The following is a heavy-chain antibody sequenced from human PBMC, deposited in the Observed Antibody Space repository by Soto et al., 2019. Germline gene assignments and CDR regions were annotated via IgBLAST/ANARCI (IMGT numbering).Heavy chain of an antibody. V-gene: IGHV4-39*01. CDR2: IYYSGST. J-gene: IGHJ3*02. CDR1: GGSISRSIYY. D-gene: IGHD6-6*01. CDR3: ASSRGIAARGAFDI. Sequence: SETRSLTWTVSGGSISRSIYYWGWIRQPPGKGLEWIGSIYYSGSTYYNPSLKSRVTISVDTSKNQFSLKLSSVTAADTAVYYCASSRGIAARGAFDIWGQGTMVTVSS.